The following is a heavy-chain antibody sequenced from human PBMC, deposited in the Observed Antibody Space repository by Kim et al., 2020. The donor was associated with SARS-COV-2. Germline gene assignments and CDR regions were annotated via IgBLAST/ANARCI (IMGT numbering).Heavy chain of an antibody. Sequence: DSVKGRFTISRDNAKNSLYLQMNSLRAEDTALYYCAKGVASIVGATTFDYWGQGTLVTVSS. CDR3: AKGVASIVGATTFDY. D-gene: IGHD1-26*01. J-gene: IGHJ4*02. V-gene: IGHV3-9*01.